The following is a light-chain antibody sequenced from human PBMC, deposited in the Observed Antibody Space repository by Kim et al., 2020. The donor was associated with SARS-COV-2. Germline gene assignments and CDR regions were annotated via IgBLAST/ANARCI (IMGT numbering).Light chain of an antibody. J-gene: IGKJ2*01. V-gene: IGKV1-5*03. Sequence: DIQMTQSPSTLSASVGDRVTITCRASQIINSYLAWYQQKPGKAPNLLIYQASSLQIGVSSRFSGSGSGAEFTLTISSLQPDDVATYYCQHYIRFPYTFGQGTKLEIK. CDR1: QIINSY. CDR3: QHYIRFPYT. CDR2: QAS.